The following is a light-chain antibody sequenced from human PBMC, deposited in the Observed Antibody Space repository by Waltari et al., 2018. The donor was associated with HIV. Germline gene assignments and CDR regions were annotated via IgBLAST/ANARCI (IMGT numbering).Light chain of an antibody. Sequence: QAVVTQEPSLTVSPGGTVTLTCGSSIGPVTSGHWPYWLQQRPGQGPRTLVYDVSNKPPWTPGRFSGALLGGKATLTLSGAQPEDEADYYCLLSYGIDRPVFGGGTKLTVL. J-gene: IGLJ3*02. CDR1: IGPVTSGHW. CDR3: LLSYGIDRPV. CDR2: DVS. V-gene: IGLV7-46*01.